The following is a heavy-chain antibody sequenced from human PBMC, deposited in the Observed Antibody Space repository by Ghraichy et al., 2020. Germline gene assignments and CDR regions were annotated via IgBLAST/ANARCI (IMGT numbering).Heavy chain of an antibody. CDR2: IGGSGGST. Sequence: GGSLRLSCAASGFTFSSYAMSWVRQAPGKGLQWVSAIGGSGGSTYYADSVKGRFTISRDNSKNTLYLQMNSLRAEDTAVYYCAKVRTGSYYYLDSWGQGTLVIVSS. J-gene: IGHJ4*02. D-gene: IGHD1-26*01. CDR3: AKVRTGSYYYLDS. CDR1: GFTFSSYA. V-gene: IGHV3-23*01.